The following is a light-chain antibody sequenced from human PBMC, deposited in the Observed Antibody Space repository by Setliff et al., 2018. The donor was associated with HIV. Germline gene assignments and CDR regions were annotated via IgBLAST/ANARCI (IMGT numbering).Light chain of an antibody. J-gene: IGLJ1*01. CDR3: QAWDSSTVV. Sequence: ELTQPPSVSVSPGQTASITCSGDKLGDKYAFWYQQKPGQSPVLVIYQDSKRPSGIPERFSGSNSGNTATLTISGTQAMDEADYYCQAWDSSTVVFGTGTKGTVL. CDR2: QDS. V-gene: IGLV3-1*01. CDR1: KLGDKY.